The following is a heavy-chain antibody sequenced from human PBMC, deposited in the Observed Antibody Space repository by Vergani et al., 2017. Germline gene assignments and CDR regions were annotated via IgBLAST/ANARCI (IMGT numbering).Heavy chain of an antibody. J-gene: IGHJ4*02. CDR3: ARLDGDYTRSQDW. D-gene: IGHD4-17*01. CDR1: GFSISSGYY. V-gene: IGHV4-38-2*01. CDR2: ISHRGST. Sequence: QVQPQESGPGLVKPSETLSLTCAVSGFSISSGYYWGWIRQPPGKGLEWIGSISHRGSTYYNPSLKSRVTISLDTSKNQFSLKLRSVTAADTAVYYCARLDGDYTRSQDWWGQGTLVTVSS.